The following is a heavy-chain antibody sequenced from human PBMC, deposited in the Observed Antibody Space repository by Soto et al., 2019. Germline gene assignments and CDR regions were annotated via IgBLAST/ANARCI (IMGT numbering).Heavy chain of an antibody. CDR1: GFTFRSYS. CDR2: ISSSSSYI. CDR3: ARANYGDYGN. Sequence: PGRSLRFSCAASGFTFRSYSMNWVRQAPGKGLEWVSSISSSSSYIYYADSVKGRFTISRDNAKNSLYLQMNSLRAEDTAVYYCARANYGDYGNWGQGTLVTVSS. D-gene: IGHD4-17*01. J-gene: IGHJ4*02. V-gene: IGHV3-21*01.